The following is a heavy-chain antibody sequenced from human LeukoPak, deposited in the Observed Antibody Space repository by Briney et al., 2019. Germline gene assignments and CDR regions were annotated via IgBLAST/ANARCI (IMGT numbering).Heavy chain of an antibody. J-gene: IGHJ4*02. D-gene: IGHD3-22*01. CDR1: GFTFSSYA. Sequence: GGSLRLSCAASGFTFSSYAMHWVRQAPGKGLEWLAVVSYDGSNKYYADSVKGRFTISRDNSKNTLYLQMNSLRAEDTAVYYCARGYYDSSGYYSYWGQGTLVTVSS. CDR2: VSYDGSNK. CDR3: ARGYYDSSGYYSY. V-gene: IGHV3-30*01.